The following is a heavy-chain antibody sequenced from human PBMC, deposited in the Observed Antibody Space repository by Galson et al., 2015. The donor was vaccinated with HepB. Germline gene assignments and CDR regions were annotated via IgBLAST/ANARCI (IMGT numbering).Heavy chain of an antibody. CDR1: GFTFDSYA. D-gene: IGHD1-1*01. CDR2: TSYDEKNK. V-gene: IGHV3-30*04. Sequence: SLRLSCAASGFTFDSYAMHWVRQAPGTGLEWVAVTSYDEKNKYYADSVKGRFTISRDNSKNTLYLEVNSPRAEDTGVYYCARETGRDFDYWGQGTLVTVSS. J-gene: IGHJ4*02. CDR3: ARETGRDFDY.